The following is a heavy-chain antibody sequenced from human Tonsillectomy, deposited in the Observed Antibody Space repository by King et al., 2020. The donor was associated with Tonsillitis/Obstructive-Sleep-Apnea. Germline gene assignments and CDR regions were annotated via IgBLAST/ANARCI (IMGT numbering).Heavy chain of an antibody. CDR2: IFSNDEK. D-gene: IGHD2-2*01. Sequence: VTLQESGPVLVKPTETLTLTCTVSGFSLSNARMGVSWIRQPPGKALEWLAHIFSNDEKSYSTSLKSRLTISKDTSQSQVVLTMTNMDPVDTATYYCARRQRIVVVPAATNWCDPWGQGTLVTVSS. CDR1: GFSLSNARMG. V-gene: IGHV2-26*01. CDR3: ARRQRIVVVPAATNWCDP. J-gene: IGHJ5*02.